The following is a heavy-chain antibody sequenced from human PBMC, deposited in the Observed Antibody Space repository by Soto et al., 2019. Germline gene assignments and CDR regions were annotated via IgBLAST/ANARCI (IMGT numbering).Heavy chain of an antibody. CDR3: ARADLFYGDYSWAFDI. D-gene: IGHD4-17*01. CDR1: GFTFSSYE. Sequence: GGSLRLSCAASGFTFSSYEMNWVRQAPGKGLEWVSYISSSGSTIYYADSVKGRFTISRGNAKNSLYLQMNSLRAEDTAVYYCARADLFYGDYSWAFDIWGQGTMVTVSS. J-gene: IGHJ3*02. CDR2: ISSSGSTI. V-gene: IGHV3-48*03.